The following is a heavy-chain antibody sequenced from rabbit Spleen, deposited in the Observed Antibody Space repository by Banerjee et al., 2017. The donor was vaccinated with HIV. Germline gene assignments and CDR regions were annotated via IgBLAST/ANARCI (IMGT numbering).Heavy chain of an antibody. CDR2: IDGGTSGST. CDR1: GFSFSDRDV. J-gene: IGHJ4*01. CDR3: ARDEVYAGYAGFGYATLHYFDL. V-gene: IGHV1S45*01. Sequence: QEQLEESGGGLVKPEGSLTLTCKASGFSFSDRDVMCWVRQAPGQGLEWIACIDGGTSGSTYYANWAKGRFTVSKTASTTVTLQMTSLTAADTATYFCARDEVYAGYAGFGYATLHYFDLWGQGTLVTVS. D-gene: IGHD7-1*01.